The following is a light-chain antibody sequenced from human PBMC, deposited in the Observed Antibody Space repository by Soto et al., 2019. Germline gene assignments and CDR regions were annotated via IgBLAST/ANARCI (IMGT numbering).Light chain of an antibody. Sequence: EIVLTQSPGTLSLSPGERATLSCRASQSVSSSYLAWYQQKPGQAPRLLIFGASTRATGIPDRFSGSGSGTDFTLTISRLEPEDFALYYCQQYHNLWTFGRGTEVEIK. CDR1: QSVSSSY. CDR3: QQYHNLWT. J-gene: IGKJ1*01. V-gene: IGKV3-20*01. CDR2: GAS.